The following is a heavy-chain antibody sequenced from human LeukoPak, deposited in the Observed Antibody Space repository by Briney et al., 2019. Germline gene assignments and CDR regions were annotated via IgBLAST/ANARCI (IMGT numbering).Heavy chain of an antibody. CDR1: GFTFSSYS. CDR3: ARETGTYYDFWSGYRYCGGDCSHFDY. J-gene: IGHJ4*02. D-gene: IGHD3-3*01. V-gene: IGHV3-21*01. Sequence: GGSLRLSCAASGFTFSSYSMNWVRQAPGKGLEWVSSISSSSSYIYYADSVKGRFTISRDNAKNSLYLQMNSLRAEDTAVYYCARETGTYYDFWSGYRYCGGDCSHFDYWGLGTLVTVSS. CDR2: ISSSSSYI.